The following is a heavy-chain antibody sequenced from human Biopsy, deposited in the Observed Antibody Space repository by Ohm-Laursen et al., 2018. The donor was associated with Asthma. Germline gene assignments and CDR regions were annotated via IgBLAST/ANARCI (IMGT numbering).Heavy chain of an antibody. D-gene: IGHD5-12*01. CDR1: GFIFRGSN. J-gene: IGHJ4*02. CDR2: ISYDGMSE. Sequence: RSLRLSCAATGFIFRGSNMFWVRQAPGKGLEWLAAISYDGMSEYYADSVKGRFSISRDDSKSTTDLQMSSLRDDDTAVYYCAKRRGYSGHDNDYWGQGTLVIVSS. CDR3: AKRRGYSGHDNDY. V-gene: IGHV3-30*18.